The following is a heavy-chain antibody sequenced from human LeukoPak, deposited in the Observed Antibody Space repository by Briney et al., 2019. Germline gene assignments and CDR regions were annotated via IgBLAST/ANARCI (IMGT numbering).Heavy chain of an antibody. CDR2: IIPILGIA. J-gene: IGHJ5*02. V-gene: IGHV1-69*02. CDR3: ARALRWLHPNWFDP. D-gene: IGHD5-12*01. Sequence: ASVKVFCKASGGTFSSYTISWVRQAPGQGLEWMGRIIPILGIANYAQKFQGRVTITADKSTSTAYMELSSLRSEDTAVYYCARALRWLHPNWFDPWGQGTLVTVSS. CDR1: GGTFSSYT.